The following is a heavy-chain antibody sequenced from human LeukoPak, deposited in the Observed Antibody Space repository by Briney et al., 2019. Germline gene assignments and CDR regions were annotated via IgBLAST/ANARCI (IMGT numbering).Heavy chain of an antibody. CDR2: IYPGDSDT. Sequence: GESLKISCKGSGYSFTSYWIGWVRQMPGKGLEWMGIIYPGDSDTRHSPSFQGQVTISADKSISTAYLQWSSLKASDTAMYYCARPPAYCGGDCYSDYWGQGTLVTVSS. V-gene: IGHV5-51*01. J-gene: IGHJ4*02. CDR3: ARPPAYCGGDCYSDY. D-gene: IGHD2-21*02. CDR1: GYSFTSYW.